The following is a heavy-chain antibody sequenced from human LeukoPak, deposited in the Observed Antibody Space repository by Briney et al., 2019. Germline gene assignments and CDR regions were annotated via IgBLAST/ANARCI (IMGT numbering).Heavy chain of an antibody. Sequence: ASVKVSCKASGYTFTGYGISWVRQAPGQGLEWMGWISAYNGNTNYAQKLQGRVTMTTDTSTSTAYMELRSLRSDDTAVYYCARESGGSGSWYYYGMDVWGQGTTVTVSS. CDR2: ISAYNGNT. CDR1: GYTFTGYG. CDR3: ARESGGSGSWYYYGMDV. J-gene: IGHJ6*02. V-gene: IGHV1-18*01. D-gene: IGHD6-19*01.